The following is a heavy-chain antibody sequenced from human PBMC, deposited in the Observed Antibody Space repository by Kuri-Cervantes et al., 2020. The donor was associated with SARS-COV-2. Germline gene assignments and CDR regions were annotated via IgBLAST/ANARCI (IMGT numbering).Heavy chain of an antibody. Sequence: GGSLRLSCAASGFTFSDNYMDWVRQAPGKGLEWVGRTRNKANSYTTEYAASVKGRFTISRDDSKNSLYLQMNSLKTEDTAVYYCASAVAGLFDYWGQGTLVTVSS. CDR2: TRNKANSYTT. CDR3: ASAVAGLFDY. J-gene: IGHJ4*02. V-gene: IGHV3-72*01. D-gene: IGHD6-19*01. CDR1: GFTFSDNY.